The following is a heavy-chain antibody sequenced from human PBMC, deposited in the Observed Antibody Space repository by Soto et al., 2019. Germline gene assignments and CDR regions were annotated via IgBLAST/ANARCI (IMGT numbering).Heavy chain of an antibody. Sequence: QVQLVESGGGVVQPGRSLRLSCAASGFTFSSYGMHWVRQAPGKGLEWVAVISYDGSNKYYADSVKGRFTISRENSKNTLYLQMNSLRAEDTAVYYCAKEVYDSYGSYYGMDVWGQGTTVTVSS. J-gene: IGHJ6*02. D-gene: IGHD5-18*01. CDR1: GFTFSSYG. CDR3: AKEVYDSYGSYYGMDV. V-gene: IGHV3-30*18. CDR2: ISYDGSNK.